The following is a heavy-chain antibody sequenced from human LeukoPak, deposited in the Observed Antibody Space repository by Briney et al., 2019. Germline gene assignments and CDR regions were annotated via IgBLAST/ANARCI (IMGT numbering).Heavy chain of an antibody. J-gene: IGHJ4*02. V-gene: IGHV6-1*01. CDR3: ARESYDFWSGYYPFDY. CDR1: GDSVSSNSAA. D-gene: IGHD3-3*01. Sequence: SQTLSLTCAISGDSVSSNSAAWNWIRQSPSRVLEWLGRTYYRSKWYNDYAVSVKSRITINPDTFKNQFSLQLNSVTPEDTAVYYCARESYDFWSGYYPFDYWGQGTLVTVSS. CDR2: TYYRSKWYN.